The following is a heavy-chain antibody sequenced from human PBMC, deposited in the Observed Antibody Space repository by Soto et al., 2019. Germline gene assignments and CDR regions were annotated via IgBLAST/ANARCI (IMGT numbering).Heavy chain of an antibody. CDR1: GGSLSSYY. V-gene: IGHV4-59*08. J-gene: IGHJ4*02. Sequence: SQTLSLTCTVSGGSLSSYYWSWIRQPPGKGLEWIGYIYYSGSTNYNPSLKSRVTISVDTSKNQFSLKLSSVTAADTAVYYCARHGGDYGDYYFDYWGQGTLVTVSS. CDR2: IYYSGST. CDR3: ARHGGDYGDYYFDY. D-gene: IGHD4-17*01.